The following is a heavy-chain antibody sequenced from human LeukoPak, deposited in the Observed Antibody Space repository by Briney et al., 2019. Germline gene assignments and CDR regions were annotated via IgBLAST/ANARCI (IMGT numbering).Heavy chain of an antibody. Sequence: GASVKVSCKASGYTFTRYYVHWVRQAPGQGLEWMGIINPSGGSTSYAQKFQGRVTMTRDTSTSTVYMELSSLRSEDTAVYYCARKSLGYCSSTSCYGTLFDYWGQGTLVTVSS. CDR2: INPSGGST. CDR1: GYTFTRYY. J-gene: IGHJ4*02. V-gene: IGHV1-46*01. D-gene: IGHD2-2*01. CDR3: ARKSLGYCSSTSCYGTLFDY.